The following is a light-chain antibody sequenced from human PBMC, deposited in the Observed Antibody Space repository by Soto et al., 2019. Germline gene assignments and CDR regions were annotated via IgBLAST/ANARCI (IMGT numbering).Light chain of an antibody. CDR2: DDS. Sequence: YELTQPPSVSVAPGQTARITCGGNKIGTKSVHWYQQKPGQAPVLVVFDDSDRPSGIPERFSGSNSGNTATLTISRVEAGDEADYYCQVWDSSTDQNVVFGGGTKLTVL. CDR3: QVWDSSTDQNVV. J-gene: IGLJ2*01. CDR1: KIGTKS. V-gene: IGLV3-21*02.